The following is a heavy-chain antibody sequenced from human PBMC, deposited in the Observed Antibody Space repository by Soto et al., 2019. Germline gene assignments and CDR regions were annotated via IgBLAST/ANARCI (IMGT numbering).Heavy chain of an antibody. V-gene: IGHV4-30-4*01. CDR1: GGSISSDHYH. Sequence: QVQLQESRPGLVRPSQTLSLTSTVSGGSISSDHYHWTWIRQTPGKGLEWTGYIHYRGRVNYNPSLERRVTLSVDTSKNLFSLKLRSVTAADAAVYFCVREDDGGDRDYYGLDVWGQGTTVTVSS. J-gene: IGHJ6*02. CDR3: VREDDGGDRDYYGLDV. D-gene: IGHD4-17*01. CDR2: IHYRGRV.